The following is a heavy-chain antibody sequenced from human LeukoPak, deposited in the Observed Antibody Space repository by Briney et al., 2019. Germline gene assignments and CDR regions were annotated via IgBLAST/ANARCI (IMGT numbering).Heavy chain of an antibody. Sequence: SETLSLTCTVSGGSIISYHWSWIRQPAGKGLEWIGRIYSSGSTNYNPSLKSRVTISVDTSKNQFSLKLSSVTAADTAVYYCATWEAAAGIFDYWGQGTLVTVSS. CDR2: IYSSGST. J-gene: IGHJ4*02. CDR3: ATWEAAAGIFDY. V-gene: IGHV4-4*07. D-gene: IGHD6-13*01. CDR1: GGSIISYH.